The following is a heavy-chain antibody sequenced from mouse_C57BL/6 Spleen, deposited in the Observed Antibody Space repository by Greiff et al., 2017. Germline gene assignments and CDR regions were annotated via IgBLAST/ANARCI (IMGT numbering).Heavy chain of an antibody. J-gene: IGHJ2*01. CDR1: GYAFTNYL. D-gene: IGHD1-1*01. Sequence: VQLQQSGAELVRPGTSVKVSCKASGYAFTNYLIEWVKQRPGQGLEWLGVINPGSGGTNYNEKFKGKATLTADKSSSTAYRQLSSLTSEDSAVYFCAREAYGSEVYFDYWGQGTTLTVSS. V-gene: IGHV1-54*01. CDR2: INPGSGGT. CDR3: AREAYGSEVYFDY.